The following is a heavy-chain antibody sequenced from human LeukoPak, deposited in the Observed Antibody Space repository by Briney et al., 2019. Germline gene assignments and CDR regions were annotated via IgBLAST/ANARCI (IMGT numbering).Heavy chain of an antibody. D-gene: IGHD3-9*01. Sequence: GGSLRLSCAASGFTFSSYAMSWVRQAPGKGLEWASAISGSGGSTYYADSVKGRFTISRDNSKNTLYLQMNSLRAEDTAAYYCAKAMYDILTGYPYNWFDPWGQGTLVTVSS. CDR3: AKAMYDILTGYPYNWFDP. CDR1: GFTFSSYA. J-gene: IGHJ5*02. CDR2: ISGSGGST. V-gene: IGHV3-23*01.